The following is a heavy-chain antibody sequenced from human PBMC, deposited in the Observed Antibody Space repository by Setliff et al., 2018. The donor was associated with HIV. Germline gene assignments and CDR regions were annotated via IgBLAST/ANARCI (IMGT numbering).Heavy chain of an antibody. J-gene: IGHJ6*02. CDR1: GFTFRNYA. CDR3: ARLAYCTGGTCYPYYHGMDV. V-gene: IGHV3-30*04. D-gene: IGHD2-8*02. CDR2: ISTDGSEK. Sequence: GGSLRLSCVVSGFTFRNYAMHWVRQAPGTGLQCMAVISTDGSEKYYADSVKGRFTISRDNAKNSVYLQMNSLSAEDTGIYYCARLAYCTGGTCYPYYHGMDVWGQGTTVTVSS.